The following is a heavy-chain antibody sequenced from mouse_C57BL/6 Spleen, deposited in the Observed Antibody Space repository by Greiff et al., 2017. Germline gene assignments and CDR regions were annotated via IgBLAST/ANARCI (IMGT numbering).Heavy chain of an antibody. D-gene: IGHD2-1*01. V-gene: IGHV1-15*01. CDR3: KRSGSYGNYLAWFAY. CDR2: IDPETGGT. CDR1: GYTFTDYE. J-gene: IGHJ3*01. Sequence: VQLQQSGAELVRPGASVTLSCKASGYTFTDYEMHWVKQTPVHGLEWIGAIDPETGGTAYNQKFKGKDILTADKSSSTAYMELRSLTSEDSDVYYGKRSGSYGNYLAWFAYWGQGTLVTVS.